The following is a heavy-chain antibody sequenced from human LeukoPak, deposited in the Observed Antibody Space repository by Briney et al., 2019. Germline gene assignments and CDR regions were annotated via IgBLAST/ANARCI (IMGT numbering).Heavy chain of an antibody. V-gene: IGHV5-51*01. CDR3: TRPDSTGFYTD. D-gene: IGHD3-22*01. J-gene: IGHJ4*02. CDR2: VYPRDSDT. CDR1: GYSFTDYW. Sequence: GESLKISCKGSGYSFTDYWIAWVRQVPGKGLEWMAIVYPRDSDTRYSPSFQGQVTVSADKSISTAHPQWSSLKASDTAIYYCTRPDSTGFYTDWGQGTLATVSS.